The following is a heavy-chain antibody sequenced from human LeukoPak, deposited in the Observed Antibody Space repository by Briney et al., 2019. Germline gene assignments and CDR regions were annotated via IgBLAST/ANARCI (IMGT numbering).Heavy chain of an antibody. J-gene: IGHJ4*02. D-gene: IGHD2-21*02. CDR1: GYRFSSYW. Sequence: GESLKISCKGSGYRFSSYWIGWVRQMPGKGLEWVGIIYPGDSNTRYSPSFQGQVTLSADTSISTAYLQWSSLKASDTAMYYCGSGDTYFDYWGQGTLVTVSS. CDR3: GSGDTYFDY. CDR2: IYPGDSNT. V-gene: IGHV5-51*01.